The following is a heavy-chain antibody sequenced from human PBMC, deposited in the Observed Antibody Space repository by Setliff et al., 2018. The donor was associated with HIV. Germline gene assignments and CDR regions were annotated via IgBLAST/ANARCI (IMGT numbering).Heavy chain of an antibody. D-gene: IGHD6-6*01. J-gene: IGHJ4*02. CDR2: IYYTGTT. CDR1: GGSIRSGGYY. V-gene: IGHV4-39*01. Sequence: SETLSLTCTVSGGSIRSGGYYWTWIRQHPGKGLEWIGHIYYTGTTYYNPSLSSRVTMSVDTSKNQFSLKLSFVTAADTAVYYCARLRETEGKYYLSARRGGARTVDYWGQGTLVTVSS. CDR3: ARLRETEGKYYLSARRGGARTVDY.